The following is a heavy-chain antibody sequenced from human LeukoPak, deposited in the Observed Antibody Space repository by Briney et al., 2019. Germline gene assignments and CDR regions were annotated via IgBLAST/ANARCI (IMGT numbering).Heavy chain of an antibody. V-gene: IGHV3-48*03. J-gene: IGHJ3*02. Sequence: PGGPLRLSCAASGFTFSSYEMNWVRQAPGKGLERVSYISSSGSIKYYADSVKGRFTISRDNAKNSLYLQMNSLRVEDTAVYYCARDLYGSSGADIWGQGTMVTVSS. D-gene: IGHD3-22*01. CDR2: ISSSGSIK. CDR3: ARDLYGSSGADI. CDR1: GFTFSSYE.